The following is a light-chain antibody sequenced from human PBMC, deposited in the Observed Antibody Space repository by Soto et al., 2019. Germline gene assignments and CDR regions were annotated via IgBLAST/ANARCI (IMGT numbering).Light chain of an antibody. V-gene: IGKV1-5*03. CDR2: KAS. CDR3: QQYNNYPWA. Sequence: DIQMTQSPSTLSASVGDRVTITCRASQTISTWLAWYQQKPGKAPNLLIYKASSLESGVPSRFSGSGSGTEFTLPISSLQPDDFATYYCQQYNNYPWAFGQGTKVEIK. J-gene: IGKJ1*01. CDR1: QTISTW.